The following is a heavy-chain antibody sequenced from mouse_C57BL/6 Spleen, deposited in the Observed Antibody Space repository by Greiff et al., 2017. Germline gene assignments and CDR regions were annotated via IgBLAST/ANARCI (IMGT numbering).Heavy chain of an antibody. CDR3: AIITTVVPYYFAY. CDR2: IYPGDGDT. D-gene: IGHD1-1*01. Sequence: VQLQQSGPELVKPGASVKISCKASGYAFSSSWMNWVKQRPGKGLEWIGRIYPGDGDTNYNGKFKGKATLTADKSSSTAYMQLSVLTSEDSAVYFCAIITTVVPYYFAYWGQGTTLTVSS. CDR1: GYAFSSSW. V-gene: IGHV1-82*01. J-gene: IGHJ2*01.